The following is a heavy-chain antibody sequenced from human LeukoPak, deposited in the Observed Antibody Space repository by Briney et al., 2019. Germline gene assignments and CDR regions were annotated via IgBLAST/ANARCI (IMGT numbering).Heavy chain of an antibody. V-gene: IGHV3-21*01. CDR1: GFTFSSYS. CDR3: ASFCSGSYPRLDY. D-gene: IGHD3-10*02. Sequence: GGSLRLSCAASGFTFSSYSMNWVRQAPGKGLEWVSSISSSSSYIYYADSVKGRFTISRDNAKNSLYLQMNSLRAEDTAVYYCASFCSGSYPRLDYWGQGTLVTVSS. CDR2: ISSSSSYI. J-gene: IGHJ4*02.